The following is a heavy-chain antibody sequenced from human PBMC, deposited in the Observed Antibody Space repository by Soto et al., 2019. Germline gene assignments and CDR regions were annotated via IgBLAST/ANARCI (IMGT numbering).Heavy chain of an antibody. D-gene: IGHD5-18*01. CDR3: ASGIQLWLRRINNGYSG. Sequence: QVPLVQSGAEVKKPESSVKVSCKAPGGTFSTYAISWVRQAPGQGLEWMGGIIPMFGTANYAQRFQDRVTITADESTNTVYMELSSLRSEDTAMYFCASGIQLWLRRINNGYSGWGQGTLVTVSS. CDR1: GGTFSTYA. J-gene: IGHJ4*02. CDR2: IIPMFGTA. V-gene: IGHV1-69*12.